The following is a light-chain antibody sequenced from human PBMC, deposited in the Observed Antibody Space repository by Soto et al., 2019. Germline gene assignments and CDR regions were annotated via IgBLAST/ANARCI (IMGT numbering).Light chain of an antibody. V-gene: IGLV1-44*01. J-gene: IGLJ1*01. CDR2: TTN. CDR3: SSYTSSSTL. CDR1: SSNIGTSS. Sequence: QSALTQPHSASGTPGQRVTISCSGSSSNIGTSSVHWFQQLPGTAPKLLISTTNQRPSGVPNRFSGSKSGNTAPLTISGLQAEDEADYYCSSYTSSSTLFGTGTKVTVL.